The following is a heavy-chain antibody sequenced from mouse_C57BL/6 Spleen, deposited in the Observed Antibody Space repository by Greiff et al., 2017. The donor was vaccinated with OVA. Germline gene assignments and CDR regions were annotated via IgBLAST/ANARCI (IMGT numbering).Heavy chain of an antibody. V-gene: IGHV1-84*01. CDR1: GYTFTDYY. CDR3: ARPRDSSSYEGNFDY. J-gene: IGHJ2*01. CDR2: IYPGSGNT. D-gene: IGHD3-2*02. Sequence: QVQLQQSGPELVKPGASVKISCKASGYTFTDYYINWVKQTPGQGLEWIGWIYPGSGNTKYNQKFKGKATLTADTSSSTAYMQLSSLTSGDTAVYFGARPRDSSSYEGNFDYWGKGTTLTVSS.